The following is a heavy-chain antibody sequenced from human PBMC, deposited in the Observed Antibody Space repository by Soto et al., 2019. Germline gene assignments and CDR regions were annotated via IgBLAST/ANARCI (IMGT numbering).Heavy chain of an antibody. CDR3: AREVTAMATGGSPLDY. CDR2: IYCRGST. Sequence: QVQLQESGPGLVKPSQTLSLTCTVSGGSISSGDYYWSWIRQPPGKGLEGIGYIYCRGSTYYNPSSKSRVTISVETSRNQFSLKQSSVTAADTAVYYCAREVTAMATGGSPLDYWGQGTLVTVSS. J-gene: IGHJ4*02. D-gene: IGHD5-18*01. V-gene: IGHV4-30-4*01. CDR1: GGSISSGDYY.